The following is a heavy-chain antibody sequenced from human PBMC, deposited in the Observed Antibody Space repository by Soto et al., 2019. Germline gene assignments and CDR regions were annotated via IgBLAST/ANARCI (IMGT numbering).Heavy chain of an antibody. J-gene: IGHJ6*02. CDR2: IDYSGNK. CDR1: GGSISGSSYY. D-gene: IGHD4-17*01. CDR3: ARHRGDYGYEDYYGMDV. Sequence: QLQLQESGPGLVKPSETLSLTYTVAGGSISGSSYYWDWIRQSPGKGLEWIGRIDYSGNKYYSPSLKSRVTRFEDTSKTQFSRQLSCVTAADTAVYYCARHRGDYGYEDYYGMDVWGQGNTVTVSS. V-gene: IGHV4-39*01.